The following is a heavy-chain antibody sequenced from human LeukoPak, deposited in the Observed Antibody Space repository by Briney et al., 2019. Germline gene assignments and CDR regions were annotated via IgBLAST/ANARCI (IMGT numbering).Heavy chain of an antibody. V-gene: IGHV4-30-4*01. D-gene: IGHD2-15*01. CDR2: IYDSGST. Sequence: SQTLSLTCTVSGASIRSGDYYWSWIRQPPGKGLEWIGYIYDSGSTYYNPSLKSRITISVDTSENRFSLKLSSVTATDTAVYYCARDCSGGSCYGAFDIWGQGTMVTVS. CDR1: GASIRSGDYY. J-gene: IGHJ3*02. CDR3: ARDCSGGSCYGAFDI.